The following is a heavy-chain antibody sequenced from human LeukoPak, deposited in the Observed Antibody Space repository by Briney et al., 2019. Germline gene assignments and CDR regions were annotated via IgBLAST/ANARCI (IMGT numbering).Heavy chain of an antibody. CDR2: ISWNSGSL. CDR1: GFTFDDYA. CDR3: AKAGPSSIAARPDYFDY. Sequence: PGRSLRLSCAASGFTFDDYAMHWVRQAPGKGLEWVSGISWNSGSLGYADSVKGRFTISRDNAKNSLYLQMNSLRAEDTALYYCAKAGPSSIAARPDYFDYWGQGTLVTVSS. J-gene: IGHJ4*02. D-gene: IGHD6-6*01. V-gene: IGHV3-9*01.